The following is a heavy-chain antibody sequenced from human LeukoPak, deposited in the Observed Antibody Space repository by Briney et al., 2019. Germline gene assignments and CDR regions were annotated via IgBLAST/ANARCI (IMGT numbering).Heavy chain of an antibody. CDR2: ISAYDGNT. J-gene: IGHJ3*02. CDR3: ARDKWELPNDAFDI. V-gene: IGHV1-18*01. D-gene: IGHD1-26*01. CDR1: GYTFTSYG. Sequence: ASVKVSCKASGYTFTSYGISWVRQAPGQGLEWMGWISAYDGNTNYAQKLQGRVTMTTDTSTSTAYMELRSLRSDDTAVYYCARDKWELPNDAFDIWGQGTMVTVSS.